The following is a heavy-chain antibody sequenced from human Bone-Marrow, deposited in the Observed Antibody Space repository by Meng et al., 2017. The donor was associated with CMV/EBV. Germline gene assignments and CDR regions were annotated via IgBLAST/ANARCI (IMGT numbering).Heavy chain of an antibody. CDR1: VSTCSRYT. Sequence: GESMQISCAVSVSTCSRYTMAWIRQAPGRGLECVSSISSSGTSIYYADSVKGRFTISRDNAKNSLYLQMNSLRAEDTAVYYCARVRYSTSSGDAFDIWGQGTMVTVSS. D-gene: IGHD6-6*01. CDR2: ISSSGTSI. V-gene: IGHV3-21*01. CDR3: ARVRYSTSSGDAFDI. J-gene: IGHJ3*02.